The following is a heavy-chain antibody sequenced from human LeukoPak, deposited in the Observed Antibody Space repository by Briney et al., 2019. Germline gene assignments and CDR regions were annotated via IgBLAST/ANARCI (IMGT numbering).Heavy chain of an antibody. D-gene: IGHD2/OR15-2a*01. CDR2: LSYTGKT. CDR3: SEGYFEPFAH. V-gene: IGHV4-59*02. CDR1: GASVSNSH. J-gene: IGHJ4*02. Sequence: PSETLSLTCAVSGASVSNSHWNWIRQFPGKGLEWICCLSYTGKTDYNPSLSSRVTISLGTSNNQVSLKLKSVTAADTAVYYCSEGYFEPFAHWGPGTLVTVSS.